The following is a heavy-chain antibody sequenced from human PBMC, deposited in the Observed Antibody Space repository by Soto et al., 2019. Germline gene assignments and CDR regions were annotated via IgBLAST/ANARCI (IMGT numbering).Heavy chain of an antibody. J-gene: IGHJ5*02. CDR3: ARLNGYSSGWSAT. V-gene: IGHV1-18*01. Sequence: GASVKVSCKTSGYTFTSYGILWVRQAPGQGLECMGWISTFNGNAHYAQNLQDRVTMTTDTSTSTAYLELTSLRSDDTGMYYCARLNGYSSGWSATWGQGTLVTV. CDR1: GYTFTSYG. CDR2: ISTFNGNA. D-gene: IGHD2-15*01.